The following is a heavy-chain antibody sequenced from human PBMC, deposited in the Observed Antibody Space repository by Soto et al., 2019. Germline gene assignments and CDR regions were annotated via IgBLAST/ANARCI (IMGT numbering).Heavy chain of an antibody. CDR1: GFTFSSYA. CDR2: ISYDGSNK. J-gene: IGHJ6*02. V-gene: IGHV3-30-3*01. D-gene: IGHD3-16*01. Sequence: HPGGVLRLSCAASGFTFSSYAMHWVRQAPGKGLEWVAVISYDGSNKYYADSVKGRFTISRDNSKNTPYLQMNSLRAEDTAVYYCARDGASRSLYYYYYGMDVWGQGTTVTVSS. CDR3: ARDGASRSLYYYYYGMDV.